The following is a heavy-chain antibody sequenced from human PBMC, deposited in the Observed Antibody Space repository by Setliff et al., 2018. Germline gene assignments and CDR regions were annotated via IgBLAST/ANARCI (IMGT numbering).Heavy chain of an antibody. CDR3: ARGTLGYCSGGSCYYYYMDV. D-gene: IGHD2-15*01. CDR2: INAANGNT. CDR1: GYTFTSYG. V-gene: IGHV1-3*01. Sequence: ASVKVSCKASGYTFTSYGVHWVRQAPGQRLEWMGWINAANGNTKYSQKFQGRVTITADESTSTAYMELSSLRSEDTAVYYCARGTLGYCSGGSCYYYYMDVWGKGTTVTVSS. J-gene: IGHJ6*03.